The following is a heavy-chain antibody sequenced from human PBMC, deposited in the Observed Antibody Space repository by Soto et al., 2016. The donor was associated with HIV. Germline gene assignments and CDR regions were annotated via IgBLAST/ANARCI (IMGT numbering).Heavy chain of an antibody. Sequence: QVQLVQSGAEVRKPGSSVKVSCKASGGTFSTYGISWVRQAPGQGLEWVGGIIPILGIANYAQKFQGRVTISADKFTTTVYMELRSLTSEDTAVYYCARDPATGYDSSGPRDNYYYYMDVWGKGTTVTVSS. V-gene: IGHV1-69*10. D-gene: IGHD3-22*01. J-gene: IGHJ6*03. CDR2: IIPILGIA. CDR1: GGTFSTYG. CDR3: ARDPATGYDSSGPRDNYYYYMDV.